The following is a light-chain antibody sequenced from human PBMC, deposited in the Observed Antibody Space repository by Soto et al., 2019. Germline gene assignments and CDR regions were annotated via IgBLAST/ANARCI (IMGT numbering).Light chain of an antibody. Sequence: EIVMTQSPATLSASPGERATLSCRASQSVSSNLAWYQHKPGQAPRLLIYGASTRATGIPARFSGSGSGTEFTLTISSLQSEDFAVYHCQQYNNWPTWTVGQGTKVEIK. J-gene: IGKJ1*01. CDR3: QQYNNWPTWT. V-gene: IGKV3-15*01. CDR1: QSVSSN. CDR2: GAS.